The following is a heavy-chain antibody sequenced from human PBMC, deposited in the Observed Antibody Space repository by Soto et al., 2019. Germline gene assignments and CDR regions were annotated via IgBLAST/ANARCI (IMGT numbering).Heavy chain of an antibody. CDR3: WGDLGYGGNSETFDR. J-gene: IGHJ3*02. Sequence: PGESLKISCKGSGYSFTTYWIAWVRQMPGKGQEWMGIIYPGDPRTTYSPSFQGQVIISADKSISTAYLQWSSLKALATAMYYFWGDLGYGGNSETFDRWGQGTMVTVSS. CDR2: IYPGDPRT. V-gene: IGHV5-51*01. D-gene: IGHD4-17*01. CDR1: GYSFTTYW.